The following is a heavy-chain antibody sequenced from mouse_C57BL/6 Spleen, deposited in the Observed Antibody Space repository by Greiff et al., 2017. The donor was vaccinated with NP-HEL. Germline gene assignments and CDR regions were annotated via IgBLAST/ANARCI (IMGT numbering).Heavy chain of an antibody. V-gene: IGHV1-55*01. Sequence: QVQLKQPGAELVKPGASVKMSCKASGYTFTSYWITWVKQRPGQGLEWIGDIYPGSGSTNYNEKFKSKATLTVDTSSSTAYMQLSSLTSEDSAVYYCARNYYGSEGFAYWGQGTLVTVSA. CDR3: ARNYYGSEGFAY. J-gene: IGHJ3*01. CDR1: GYTFTSYW. D-gene: IGHD1-1*01. CDR2: IYPGSGST.